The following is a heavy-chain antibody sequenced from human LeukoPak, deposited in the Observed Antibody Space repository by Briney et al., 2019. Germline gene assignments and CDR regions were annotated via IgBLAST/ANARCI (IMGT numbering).Heavy chain of an antibody. J-gene: IGHJ4*02. Sequence: SETLSLTCTVSGGSISSYYWSWIRQPPGKGLEWIGYIYDSGSTNYNPSLKSRVTISVDTSKNQFSLKLSSVTAADTAVYYCERGPVGATPFDYWGQGTLVTVSS. D-gene: IGHD1-26*01. CDR1: GGSISSYY. CDR3: ERGPVGATPFDY. V-gene: IGHV4-59*08. CDR2: IYDSGST.